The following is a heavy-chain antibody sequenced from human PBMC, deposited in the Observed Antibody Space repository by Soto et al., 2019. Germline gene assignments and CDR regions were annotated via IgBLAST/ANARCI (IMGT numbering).Heavy chain of an antibody. D-gene: IGHD3-16*01. CDR2: ISGSGGGT. Sequence: LRLSCAASGFTFSSFAMSWVRQAPGKGLEWVSAISGSGGGTYYADSVKGRVTISRDNSKNTLYLQMNSLRAEDTAVYYCAKLGVAGTYDAFDVWGRGAMVTV. CDR3: AKLGVAGTYDAFDV. J-gene: IGHJ3*01. CDR1: GFTFSSFA. V-gene: IGHV3-23*01.